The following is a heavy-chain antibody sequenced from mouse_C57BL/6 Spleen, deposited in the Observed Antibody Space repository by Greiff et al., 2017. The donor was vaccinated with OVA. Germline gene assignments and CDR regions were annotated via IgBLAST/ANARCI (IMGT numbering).Heavy chain of an antibody. Sequence: QVQLQQPGAELVRPGSSVQLSCKASGYTFTSYWMDWVKQRPGQGLEWIGNIYPSDSETHYNQTFKDKATLTVDKSSSTAYMQLSSLTSEDSAVYYGARSYYSNSYYAMDYWGQGTSVTVSS. J-gene: IGHJ4*01. CDR1: GYTFTSYW. D-gene: IGHD2-5*01. CDR3: ARSYYSNSYYAMDY. CDR2: IYPSDSET. V-gene: IGHV1-61*01.